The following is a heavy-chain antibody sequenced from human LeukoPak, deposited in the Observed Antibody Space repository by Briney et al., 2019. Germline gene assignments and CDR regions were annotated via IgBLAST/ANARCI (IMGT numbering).Heavy chain of an antibody. V-gene: IGHV3-7*01. Sequence: GGSLRLSCAASGFTLSRYGMSGARQSRGRGGEGVANIKQEGCEIFYVDSVKGRFTITRDNAKNSLYLQMNSLRAEDTAVYYCASNNWNDDRIDYWGQGTLVTVSS. CDR3: ASNNWNDDRIDY. D-gene: IGHD1-1*01. CDR2: IKQEGCEI. J-gene: IGHJ4*02. CDR1: GFTLSRYG.